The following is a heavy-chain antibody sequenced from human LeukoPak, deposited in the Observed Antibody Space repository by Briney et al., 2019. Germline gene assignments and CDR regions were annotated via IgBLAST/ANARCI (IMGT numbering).Heavy chain of an antibody. D-gene: IGHD6-13*01. Sequence: ASVKVSCKASGYTFTSYGISWVRQAPGQGLEWMGWISAYNGNTNYAQKLQGRVTMPTDTSTSTAYMELRSLRSDDTAVYCCARDFRVIAAAGRCAFDIWGQGTMVTVSS. J-gene: IGHJ3*02. V-gene: IGHV1-18*01. CDR1: GYTFTSYG. CDR2: ISAYNGNT. CDR3: ARDFRVIAAAGRCAFDI.